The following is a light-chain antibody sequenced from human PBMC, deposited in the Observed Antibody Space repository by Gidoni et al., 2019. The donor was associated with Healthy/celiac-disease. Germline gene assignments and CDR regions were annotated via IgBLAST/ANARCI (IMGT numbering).Light chain of an antibody. V-gene: IGKV3-11*01. Sequence: ELVLPHSPATLSLSPGERATLSCRASQSVSRYLAWYQQKSGQAPRLLIYGSSNRATGIPARFSGSGAGTDFTLTINSLEPEDVAVYYCQQRSNWLTFGGGTKVEIK. CDR3: QQRSNWLT. J-gene: IGKJ4*01. CDR1: QSVSRY. CDR2: GSS.